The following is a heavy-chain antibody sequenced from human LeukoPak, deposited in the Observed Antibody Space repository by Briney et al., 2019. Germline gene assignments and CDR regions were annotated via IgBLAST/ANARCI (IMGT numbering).Heavy chain of an antibody. D-gene: IGHD3-3*01. J-gene: IGHJ5*01. CDR3: ARDASLEDISWWLDS. V-gene: IGHV1-69*05. CDR2: IIPIFGTA. Sequence: SVKVSCKASGGTFSSYAISWVRQAPGQGLEWMGGIIPIFGTANYAQKFQGRVTITTDESTSTAYMELSSLRSDDTAVYYCARDASLEDISWWLDSWGQGTPVTVSS. CDR1: GGTFSSYA.